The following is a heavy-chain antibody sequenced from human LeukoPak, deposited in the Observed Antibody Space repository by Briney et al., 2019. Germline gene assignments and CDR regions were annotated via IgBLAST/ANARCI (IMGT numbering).Heavy chain of an antibody. CDR3: ARALVGAATLSY. CDR1: GYSFTTYW. J-gene: IGHJ4*02. CDR2: IYPGDSDT. Sequence: GESLKISCQGSGYSFTTYWIAWVRQMPGKGLEWMGVIYPGDSDTRYSPSFQGQVTPSADKSISTAYLQWSSLKASDTAIYYCARALVGAATLSYWGQGTLVTVSS. D-gene: IGHD1-26*01. V-gene: IGHV5-51*01.